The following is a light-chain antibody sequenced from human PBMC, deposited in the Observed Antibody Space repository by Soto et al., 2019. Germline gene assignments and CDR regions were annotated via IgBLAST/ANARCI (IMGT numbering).Light chain of an antibody. J-gene: IGLJ2*01. CDR3: SSYTTSTTRII. CDR2: EVR. Sequence: QSVLTQPASVSGSAGQSITISCSGTMRDVGAYNLVSWYQQHPGTAPKLIIYEVRNRPSGVSNRFSGSKSGNTASLTISGLQAEDEADYYCSSYTTSTTRIIFGGGTQLTVL. V-gene: IGLV2-14*01. CDR1: MRDVGAYNL.